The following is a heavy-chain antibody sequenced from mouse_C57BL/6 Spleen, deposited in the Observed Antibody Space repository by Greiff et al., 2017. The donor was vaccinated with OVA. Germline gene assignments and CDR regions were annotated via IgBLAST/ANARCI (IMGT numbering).Heavy chain of an antibody. V-gene: IGHV1-26*01. D-gene: IGHD1-1*01. Sequence: EVQLQQSGPELVKPGASVKISCKASGYTFTDYYMNWVKQSHGKSLEWIGDINPNNGGTSYNQKFKGKATLTVDKSSSTAYMELRSLTSEDSAVYYCASMGSSYSFDYWGQGTTLTVSS. CDR3: ASMGSSYSFDY. CDR1: GYTFTDYY. J-gene: IGHJ2*01. CDR2: INPNNGGT.